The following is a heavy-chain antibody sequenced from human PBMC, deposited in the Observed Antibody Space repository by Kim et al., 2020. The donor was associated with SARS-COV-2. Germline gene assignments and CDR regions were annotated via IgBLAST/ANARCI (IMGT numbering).Heavy chain of an antibody. D-gene: IGHD3-22*01. CDR3: ARDDYYDSSGYSGGMDV. Sequence: KGRFTISRDKSKNTLYLQMNSLRAEDTAVYYCARDDYYDSSGYSGGMDVWGQGTTVTVSS. V-gene: IGHV3-30*07. J-gene: IGHJ6*02.